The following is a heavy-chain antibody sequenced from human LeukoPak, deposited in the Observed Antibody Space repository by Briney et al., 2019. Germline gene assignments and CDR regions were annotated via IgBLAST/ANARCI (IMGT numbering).Heavy chain of an antibody. Sequence: PSETLSLTCTVSGASISSSSWTWIRQPPGKGLEGIGFIYYSGTAHYNPSLKSRVTISPDTSKNQFSLRLSSVTAADTAVYYCARHLSSGWSDYWGQGTLVTVSS. CDR2: IYYSGTA. V-gene: IGHV4-59*08. CDR1: GASISSSS. J-gene: IGHJ4*02. D-gene: IGHD6-19*01. CDR3: ARHLSSGWSDY.